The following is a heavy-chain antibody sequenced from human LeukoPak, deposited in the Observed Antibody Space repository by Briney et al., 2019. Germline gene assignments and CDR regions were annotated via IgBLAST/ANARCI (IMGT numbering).Heavy chain of an antibody. V-gene: IGHV4-38-2*02. CDR2: IDHSGST. Sequence: PSETLSLTCTVSGYSISSGYYWGWIRQPPGKGLEWTGSIDHSGSTYYNPSLKSRITISVDTSKSQFSLKLSSVTAADTAVYYCARANVAARKGVDYWGQGTLVTVSS. CDR3: ARANVAARKGVDY. CDR1: GYSISSGYY. D-gene: IGHD6-6*01. J-gene: IGHJ4*02.